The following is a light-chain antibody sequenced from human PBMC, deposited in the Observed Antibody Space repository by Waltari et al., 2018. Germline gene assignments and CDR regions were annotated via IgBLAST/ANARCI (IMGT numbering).Light chain of an antibody. J-gene: IGLJ3*02. CDR3: LSADISGTYWV. V-gene: IGLV3-16*01. CDR2: KDT. Sequence: SYELTQPPSVSVSLGQMARITCSGEALPKKYAYWYQQKAGQVPVLVLYKDTERPSGIPERFSGSSSGTMDTLTISGVQAEDEADYYCLSADISGTYWVFGGGTKLTVL. CDR1: ALPKKY.